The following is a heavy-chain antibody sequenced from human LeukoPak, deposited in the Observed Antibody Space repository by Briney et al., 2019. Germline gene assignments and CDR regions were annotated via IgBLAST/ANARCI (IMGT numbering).Heavy chain of an antibody. J-gene: IGHJ6*04. CDR1: GFTFTDYA. CDR3: AKGTTDYGSGYGMDV. Sequence: GGSLRLSCATSGFTFTDYAMNWVRQAPGKGLEWVSAISGIATGGNTYYRDSVKGQFTISRDDSKNMLYLEMNSLRAEDTAVYYCAKGTTDYGSGYGMDVWGKGTTVTVSS. D-gene: IGHD3-10*01. V-gene: IGHV3-23*01. CDR2: ISGIATGGNT.